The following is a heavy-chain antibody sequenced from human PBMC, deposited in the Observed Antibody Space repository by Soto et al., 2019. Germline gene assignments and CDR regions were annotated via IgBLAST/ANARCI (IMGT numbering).Heavy chain of an antibody. V-gene: IGHV3-21*01. D-gene: IGHD3-22*01. CDR2: ISSSSSYI. J-gene: IGHJ4*02. CDR3: ARFHYYDSSGYYSWYFDY. Sequence: EVQLVESGGGLVKPGGSLRLSCAASGFTFSSYSMNWVRQAPGKGLEWVSSISSSSSYIYYADSVKGRFTISRDNAKNSLYLQMDSLRAEDTAVYYCARFHYYDSSGYYSWYFDYWAREPWSPSPQ. CDR1: GFTFSSYS.